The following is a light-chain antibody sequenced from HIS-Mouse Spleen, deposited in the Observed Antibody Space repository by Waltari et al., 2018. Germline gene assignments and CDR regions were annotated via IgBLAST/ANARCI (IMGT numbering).Light chain of an antibody. J-gene: IGLJ2*01. CDR2: EGS. CDR1: GREVGWYNL. Sequence: QSALTQPAPGPGSPGQSVTTSRPGTGREVGWYNLVSWYQPHPGKAPNLMIYEGSKRPSGVSNRFSGSKSGNTASLTISGLQAEDEADYYCCSYAGSSTFLVFGGGTKLTVL. V-gene: IGLV2-23*03. CDR3: CSYAGSSTFLV.